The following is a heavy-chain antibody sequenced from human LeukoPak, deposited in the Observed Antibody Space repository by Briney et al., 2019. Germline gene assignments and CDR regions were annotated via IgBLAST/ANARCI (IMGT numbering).Heavy chain of an antibody. CDR3: ARRRELRGNHDAFDI. V-gene: IGHV4-34*01. D-gene: IGHD1-26*01. CDR1: GGAFSGYY. CDR2: INHSGST. J-gene: IGHJ3*02. Sequence: SETLSLTCAVYGGAFSGYYWSWIRPPPGKGLEWIGEINHSGSTNYNPSLKSRVTISVYTSKNQFSLKLSSLTAADTAVYYCARRRELRGNHDAFDIWGDGKMVTVSS.